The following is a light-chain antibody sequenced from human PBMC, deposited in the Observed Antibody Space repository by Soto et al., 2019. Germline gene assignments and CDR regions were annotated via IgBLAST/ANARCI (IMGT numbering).Light chain of an antibody. CDR1: QDINIW. V-gene: IGKV1-5*03. CDR3: QQYSSDSNT. CDR2: KAS. J-gene: IGKJ2*01. Sequence: DIQMTQSPSILSASVGDRVTITCRASQDINIWLAWYQQKPGKAPKLLIYKASTLERGVPSRFIGSGSGTDFTLAISSLQPDDFATYYCQQYSSDSNTFGQGTRLDIK.